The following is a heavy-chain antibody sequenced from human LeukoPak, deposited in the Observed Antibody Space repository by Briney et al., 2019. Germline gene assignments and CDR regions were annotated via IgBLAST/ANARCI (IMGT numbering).Heavy chain of an antibody. Sequence: KASETLSLTCTVSGGSISSGGYYWSWIRQHPGKGLEWIGYIYYSGSTYYNPSLKSRVTISVDTSKNQFSLKLSSVTAADTAVYYCARASGWPLRGYSFDYWGQGTLVTVSS. D-gene: IGHD6-19*01. CDR1: GGSISSGGYY. V-gene: IGHV4-31*03. J-gene: IGHJ4*02. CDR2: IYYSGST. CDR3: ARASGWPLRGYSFDY.